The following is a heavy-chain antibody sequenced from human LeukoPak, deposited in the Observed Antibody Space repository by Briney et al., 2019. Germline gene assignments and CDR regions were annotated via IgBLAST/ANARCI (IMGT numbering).Heavy chain of an antibody. CDR3: ARRVYNSGWYIDY. D-gene: IGHD6-19*01. J-gene: IGHJ4*02. CDR1: GLTFSSYG. CDR2: ISYDGGNK. V-gene: IGHV3-30*03. Sequence: GGSLRLSCAASGLTFSSYGIHWVRQAPGKGLEWVAVISYDGGNKYYADSVKGRFTISRDNSKNALYLQMNSLRAEDTAVYYCARRVYNSGWYIDYWGQGTLVTVSS.